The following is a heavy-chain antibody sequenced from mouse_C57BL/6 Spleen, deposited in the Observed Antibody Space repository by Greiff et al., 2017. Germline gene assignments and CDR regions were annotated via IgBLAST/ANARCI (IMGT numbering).Heavy chain of an antibody. D-gene: IGHD2-4*01. V-gene: IGHV2-5*01. Sequence: QVQLQQSGPGLVQPSQSLSITCTVSGFSLTSYGVHWVRQSPGKGLEWLGVIWRGGSTDYNAAFMSRLSITKDNSKSQVFFKMNSLQADDTAIYCCAKMVDYDVRYAMDYWGQGTSVTVSS. CDR3: AKMVDYDVRYAMDY. CDR2: IWRGGST. J-gene: IGHJ4*01. CDR1: GFSLTSYG.